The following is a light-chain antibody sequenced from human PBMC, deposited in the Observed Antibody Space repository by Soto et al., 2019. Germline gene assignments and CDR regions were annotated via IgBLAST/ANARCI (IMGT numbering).Light chain of an antibody. CDR2: KAS. CDR3: QQYSSYSSGT. CDR1: QSIDNW. V-gene: IGKV1-5*03. J-gene: IGKJ1*01. Sequence: DIPMTQSPSTLSASEGDRVTITCRASQSIDNWLAWYQQKPGKAPKLLIYKASTLESGVPSRFSGSGSGTEFTLTISSLQPDDFATYYCQQYSSYSSGTFGQGTKVEVK.